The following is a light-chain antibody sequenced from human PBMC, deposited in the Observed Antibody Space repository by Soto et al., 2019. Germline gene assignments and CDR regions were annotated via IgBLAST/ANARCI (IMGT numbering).Light chain of an antibody. CDR2: AAS. CDR1: QSISND. V-gene: IGKV1-39*01. CDR3: QQANSFPIT. J-gene: IGKJ5*01. Sequence: DIQMTQSPSSLSASVGDRVTIACRASQSISNDLNWYQLKPGKAPKLLIYAASTLQSGVPSRFSGSGSGTDFTLTISSLQPEDFATYYCQQANSFPITFGQGTRLEIK.